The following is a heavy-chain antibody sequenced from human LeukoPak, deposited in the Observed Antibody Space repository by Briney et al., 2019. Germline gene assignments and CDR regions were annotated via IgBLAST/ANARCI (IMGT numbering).Heavy chain of an antibody. Sequence: SETLSLTCAVSGGSISSSNWWSWVRQPPGKGLEWIGEIYHSGSTNYNPSLKSRVTISVDRSKNQFSLKLSSVTAADTAVYYCARDPNGSGWFDYWGQGTLVTVSS. V-gene: IGHV4-4*02. CDR2: IYHSGST. D-gene: IGHD6-19*01. J-gene: IGHJ5*01. CDR1: GGSISSSNW. CDR3: ARDPNGSGWFDY.